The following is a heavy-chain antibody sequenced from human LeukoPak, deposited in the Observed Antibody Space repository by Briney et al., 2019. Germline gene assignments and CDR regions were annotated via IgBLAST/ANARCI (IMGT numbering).Heavy chain of an antibody. J-gene: IGHJ4*02. CDR3: ANSPYGSGSYLFDY. CDR1: GYTFSRYS. Sequence: PGGSLRLSCAASGYTFSRYSMSWVRQAPGKGLGWVSSIYPNGNTIYYADSVRGRFTISRDNSQNTLYLQMNSLRAEDTAVYYCANSPYGSGSYLFDYWGQGTLVTVSS. D-gene: IGHD3-10*01. V-gene: IGHV3-23*05. CDR2: IYPNGNTI.